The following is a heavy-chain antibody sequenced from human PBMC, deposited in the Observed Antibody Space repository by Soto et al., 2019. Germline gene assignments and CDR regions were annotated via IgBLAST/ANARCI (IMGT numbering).Heavy chain of an antibody. Sequence: QITLKESGPTLVKPTQPLTLACTFSGFSLRASGFGVGWIRQPPGKAPEWLAVIYWDDQKRYSPSLESRLTVTKDTSGNQVDLTMTNLDPLDTGIYFCAHTTRLQLRADGDGRDAFDIWGQGTTVTVSS. CDR3: AHTTRLQLRADGDGRDAFDI. CDR1: GFSLRASGFG. D-gene: IGHD2-21*01. J-gene: IGHJ3*02. CDR2: IYWDDQK. V-gene: IGHV2-5*02.